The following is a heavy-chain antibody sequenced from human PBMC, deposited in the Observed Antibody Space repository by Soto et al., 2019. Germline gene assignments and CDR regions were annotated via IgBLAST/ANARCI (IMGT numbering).Heavy chain of an antibody. J-gene: IGHJ6*02. CDR1: GGTFNRYA. V-gene: IGHV1-69*01. D-gene: IGHD3-3*01. CDR2: IIPIFGIG. CDR3: SGSAITLFGVCSIPPHYYSEMDV. Sequence: QVQLVHSGAEVKKPGSSVKVSCKASGGTFNRYAISWVRQAPGQGLEWMGGIIPIFGIGNDAQRFQGRVTITAVESPGTAYMEASRPRTEDPGLYYLSGSAITLFGVCSIPPHYYSEMDVWGQGTTVTVYS.